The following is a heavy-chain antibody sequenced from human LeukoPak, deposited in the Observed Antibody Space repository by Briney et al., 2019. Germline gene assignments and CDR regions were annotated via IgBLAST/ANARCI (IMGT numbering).Heavy chain of an antibody. CDR1: GFIFSNYA. J-gene: IGHJ4*02. V-gene: IGHV3-30*01. Sequence: GGSLRLSCAASGFIFSNYAMHWVRQAPGKGLEWVALISSDGSKTYHADSVKGRFSISRDNSKNTLYLQMNSLRAEDTAVYYCARVFGYYLDYWGQGTLVTVSS. D-gene: IGHD3-10*01. CDR2: ISSDGSKT. CDR3: ARVFGYYLDY.